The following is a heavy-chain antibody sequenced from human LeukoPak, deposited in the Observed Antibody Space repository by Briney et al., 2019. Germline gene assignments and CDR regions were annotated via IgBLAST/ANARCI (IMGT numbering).Heavy chain of an antibody. CDR3: ARRFDILTGHEYFDY. D-gene: IGHD3-9*01. V-gene: IGHV1-18*01. CDR2: ISAYNGNT. CDR1: GYTFTSYG. J-gene: IGHJ4*02. Sequence: GASVKVSCKASGYTFTSYGISWVRQAPGQGLEWMGWISAYNGNTNYAQKLQGRVTMTTDTSTSTAYMELSRLRSDDTAVYYCARRFDILTGHEYFDYWGQGTLVTVSS.